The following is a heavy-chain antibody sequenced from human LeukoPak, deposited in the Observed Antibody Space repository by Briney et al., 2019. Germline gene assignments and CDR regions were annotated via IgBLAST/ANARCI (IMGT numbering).Heavy chain of an antibody. CDR3: ARGRYYYDR. V-gene: IGHV4-34*01. D-gene: IGHD3-22*01. CDR2: INHSGST. CDR1: GGSFSGYY. Sequence: PSETLSLTCAVYGGSFSGYYWSWIRQPPGKGLEWIGEINHSGSTNYNPSLKSRVTISVDTSKNQFSLKLSSVTAADTAVYYCARGRYYYDRWGQGTLVTVSS. J-gene: IGHJ4*02.